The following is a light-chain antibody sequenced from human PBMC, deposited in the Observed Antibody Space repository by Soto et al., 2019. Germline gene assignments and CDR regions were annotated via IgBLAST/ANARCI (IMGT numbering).Light chain of an antibody. Sequence: EIVLTQSPGTLSLSPGERATLSCRASQSLSGSYLAWYQQRPGQAPRLLIYDASSRPTGIPDGFRGSGSGTDFTLTISRLEPEDFAVYYCQQYGSSPEIFGQGTRLEIK. J-gene: IGKJ5*01. V-gene: IGKV3-20*01. CDR3: QQYGSSPEI. CDR2: DAS. CDR1: QSLSGSY.